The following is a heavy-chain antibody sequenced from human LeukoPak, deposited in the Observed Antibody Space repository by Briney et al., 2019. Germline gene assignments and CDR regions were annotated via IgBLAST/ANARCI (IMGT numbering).Heavy chain of an antibody. CDR3: ARVPISVVVPAAIVAFDI. CDR2: IYHSGST. CDR1: GGSISSGGYY. J-gene: IGHJ3*02. D-gene: IGHD2-2*01. V-gene: IGHV4-30-2*01. Sequence: SETLSLTCTVSGGSISSGGYYWSWIRQPPGKGLEWIGYIYHSGSTYYNPSLKSRVTISVDRSKNQFSLKLSSVTAADTAVYYCARVPISVVVPAAIVAFDIWGQGTMVTVSS.